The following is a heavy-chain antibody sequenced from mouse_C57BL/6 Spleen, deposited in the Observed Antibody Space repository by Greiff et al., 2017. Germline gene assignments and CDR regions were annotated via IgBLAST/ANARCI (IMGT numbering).Heavy chain of an antibody. V-gene: IGHV5-12*01. CDR1: GFTFSDYY. CDR3: ARHEGLYYAMDY. D-gene: IGHD3-1*01. Sequence: DVMLVESGGGLVQPGGSLKLSCAASGFTFSDYYMYWVRQTPEKRLEWVAYISNGGGSTYYPDTVKGRFTISRDNAKNTLYLQMSRLKSEDTAMYYCARHEGLYYAMDYWGQGTSVTVSS. CDR2: ISNGGGST. J-gene: IGHJ4*01.